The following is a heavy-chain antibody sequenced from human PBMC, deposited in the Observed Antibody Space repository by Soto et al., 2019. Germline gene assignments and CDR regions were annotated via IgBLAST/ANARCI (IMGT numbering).Heavy chain of an antibody. CDR2: SYYRGST. D-gene: IGHD3-3*01. V-gene: IGHV4-39*01. Sequence: QLQLQESGPGLVKPSETLSLTCTVSGGSISSRSHYWGWIRQSPGKHLEWIGSSYYRGSTHYNPSLKTRVTLSVDTSKNQVSLKVYSVTAADTAVYYCATADGFVVVTPFFEYWGQGILVTVSS. CDR1: GGSISSRSHY. J-gene: IGHJ4*02. CDR3: ATADGFVVVTPFFEY.